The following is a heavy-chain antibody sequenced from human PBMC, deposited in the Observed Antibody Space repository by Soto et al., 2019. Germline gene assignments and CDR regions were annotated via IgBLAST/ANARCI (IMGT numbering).Heavy chain of an antibody. CDR2: INHSGST. V-gene: IGHV4-34*01. J-gene: IGHJ3*02. D-gene: IGHD3-16*01. CDR1: GGSFSGYY. Sequence: SETLSLTCAVYGGSFSGYYWSWIRQPPGKGLEWIGEINHSGSTNYNPSLKSRVTISVDTSKNQFSLKLSSVTAAGTAVYYCARTKAWGACAFDIWGQGTMVTVSS. CDR3: ARTKAWGACAFDI.